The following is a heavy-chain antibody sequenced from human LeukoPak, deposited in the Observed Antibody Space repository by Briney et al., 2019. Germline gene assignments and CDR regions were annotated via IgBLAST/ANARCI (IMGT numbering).Heavy chain of an antibody. J-gene: IGHJ2*01. CDR3: AKDPHYYDSSGYYEYFDL. CDR2: ISGSGGST. Sequence: GGSLRLSCAASGFTFSSYAMSWVRQAPGKGLEWVSAISGSGGSTYYADSVKGRFTISRDNSKNTLYLQMNRLRAEDTAVYYCAKDPHYYDSSGYYEYFDLWGRGTLVTVSS. D-gene: IGHD3-22*01. V-gene: IGHV3-23*01. CDR1: GFTFSSYA.